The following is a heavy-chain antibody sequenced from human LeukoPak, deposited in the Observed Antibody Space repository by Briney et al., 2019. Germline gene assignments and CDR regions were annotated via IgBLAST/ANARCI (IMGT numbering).Heavy chain of an antibody. CDR2: INQDGFEE. CDR1: GFTFTAHS. V-gene: IGHV3-7*01. Sequence: GGSLRLSCAASGFTFTAHSMGWTRQAPGKGLECVANINQDGFEEYCVDSVKGRFTISRDNAKNSLYLQMNSLSAEDTAVYYCARGGYSSSWFWNYWGQGTLVTVSS. CDR3: ARGGYSSSWFWNY. D-gene: IGHD6-13*01. J-gene: IGHJ4*02.